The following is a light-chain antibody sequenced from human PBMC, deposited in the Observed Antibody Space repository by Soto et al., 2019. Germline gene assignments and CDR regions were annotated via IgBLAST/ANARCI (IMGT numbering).Light chain of an antibody. CDR1: QDIRGA. J-gene: IGKJ5*01. CDR3: QQFNSYPVT. V-gene: IGKV1-13*02. Sequence: AIQVTQSPSSLSASVGDRVTITCLASQDIRGALAWYQQKPGKPPKLLIYDVSTLENGVTSRFSGDSSGTQFNITISHLQPKDFGNYYCQQFNSYPVTFGHGTRLDIK. CDR2: DVS.